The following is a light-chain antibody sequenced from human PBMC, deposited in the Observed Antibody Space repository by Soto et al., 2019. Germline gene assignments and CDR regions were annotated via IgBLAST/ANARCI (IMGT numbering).Light chain of an antibody. CDR1: HDIQKY. Sequence: DIQMTQSPSSLSASVGDRVTITCQASHDIQKYLNWYQQKAHKVPKLLIHDVSTLATGVPSRFTGSGSGTDFTLTINSLQPEDVATYYCQQFDDLPLTFGGGTKADI. V-gene: IGKV1-33*01. CDR3: QQFDDLPLT. CDR2: DVS. J-gene: IGKJ4*01.